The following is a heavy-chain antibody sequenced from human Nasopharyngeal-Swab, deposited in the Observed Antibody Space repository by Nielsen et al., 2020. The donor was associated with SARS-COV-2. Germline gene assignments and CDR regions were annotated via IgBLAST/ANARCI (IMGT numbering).Heavy chain of an antibody. CDR1: GFTFSSYA. J-gene: IGHJ4*02. CDR2: ISYDGSNK. Sequence: GGSLRLSCAASGFTFSSYAMHWVRQAPGKGLERVAVISYDGSNKYYADSVKGRFTISRDNSKNTLYLQMNSLRAEDTAVYYCARDQLGDTAMVTLDYWSQGTLVTVSS. CDR3: ARDQLGDTAMVTLDY. V-gene: IGHV3-30*04. D-gene: IGHD5-18*01.